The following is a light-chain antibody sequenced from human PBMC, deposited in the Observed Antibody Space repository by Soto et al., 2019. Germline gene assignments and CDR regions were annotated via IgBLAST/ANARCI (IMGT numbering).Light chain of an antibody. Sequence: QSVLTQPPSASGTPGQRVTISCSGSSSNIESNFVYWYQQFPGTAPRLLIYRNNQRPSGVPDLFSVSESGTSTSLAISALRSEDEADSYCTVWDDILRGRLFGGGTKLTVL. CDR3: TVWDDILRGRL. V-gene: IGLV1-47*01. J-gene: IGLJ2*01. CDR2: RNN. CDR1: SSNIESNF.